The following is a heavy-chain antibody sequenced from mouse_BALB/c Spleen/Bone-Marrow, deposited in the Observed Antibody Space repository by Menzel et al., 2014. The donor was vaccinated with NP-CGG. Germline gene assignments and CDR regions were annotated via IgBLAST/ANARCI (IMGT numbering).Heavy chain of an antibody. CDR3: SREPSNWGYY. J-gene: IGHJ2*01. V-gene: IGHV1-87*01. Sequence: QVQLKQSGAELARPGASVKLSCKTSGYTFTTYWMQWVKQRPGQGLEWIGAIYPGEGDTRYTQKFKGKATLTADKSSSTAYIQLSNLAPEDSAVYYCSREPSNWGYYWGQGTTLTVSS. CDR2: IYPGEGDT. CDR1: GYTFTTYW.